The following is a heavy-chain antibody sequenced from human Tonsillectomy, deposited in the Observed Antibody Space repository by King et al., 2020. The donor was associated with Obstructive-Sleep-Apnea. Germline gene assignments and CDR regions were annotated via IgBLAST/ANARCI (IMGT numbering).Heavy chain of an antibody. CDR2: ISWESGTI. Sequence: VQLVESGGGLVQPGRSLRLSCAASGFSFDDYAMHLVRQAPGKGLEWVSGISWESGTIGYADSVEGRFTISRDNATNSLDLEMNSLRAEDTALYYCTRELYYFASGSFYKTNTYYYYGTDFWGQGTTVTVSS. V-gene: IGHV3-9*01. CDR1: GFSFDDYA. J-gene: IGHJ6*02. D-gene: IGHD3-10*01. CDR3: TRELYYFASGSFYKTNTYYYYGTDF.